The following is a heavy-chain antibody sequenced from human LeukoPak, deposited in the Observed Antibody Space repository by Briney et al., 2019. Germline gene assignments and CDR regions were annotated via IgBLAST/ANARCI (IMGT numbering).Heavy chain of an antibody. V-gene: IGHV4-59*08. CDR3: ARLEGSSYYYGMDV. D-gene: IGHD6-6*01. J-gene: IGHJ6*02. CDR2: IYYSGST. CDR1: GGSISSYY. Sequence: SETLSLTCTVSGGSISSYYWSWIRQPPGKGLEWIGYIYYSGSTNYNPSLKSRVTISVDTSKNQFSLKLSSVTVADTAVYYCARLEGSSYYYGMDVWGQGTTVTVSS.